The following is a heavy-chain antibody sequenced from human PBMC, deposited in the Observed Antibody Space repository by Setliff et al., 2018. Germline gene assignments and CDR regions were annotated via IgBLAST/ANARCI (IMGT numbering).Heavy chain of an antibody. CDR3: ARGPYSSGSAADY. V-gene: IGHV1-69*05. Sequence: SVKVSCKASGGTFSSYAISWVRQAPGQGLEWMGGIIPIFGTANYAQKFQGRVTITRDTSASTAYMELSSLRSEDTAVYYCARGPYSSGSAADYWGQGTLVTVSS. CDR2: IIPIFGTA. J-gene: IGHJ4*02. D-gene: IGHD6-19*01. CDR1: GGTFSSYA.